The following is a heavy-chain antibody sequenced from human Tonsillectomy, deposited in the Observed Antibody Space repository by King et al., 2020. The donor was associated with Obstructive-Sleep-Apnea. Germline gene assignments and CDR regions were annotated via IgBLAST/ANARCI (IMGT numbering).Heavy chain of an antibody. V-gene: IGHV4-34*01. J-gene: IGHJ6*02. D-gene: IGHD3-10*01. CDR1: GGSFSGYY. CDR2: INHSGST. CDR3: ARGGGTMVRGVSDYYYYGMDV. Sequence: QVQLQQWGAGLLKPSETLSLTCAVYGGSFSGYYWSWIRQPPGKGLEWIGEINHSGSTNYNPSLKSRVTISLDTSKNQFSLKLSSVTAADTAVYYCARGGGTMVRGVSDYYYYGMDVWGQGTTVTVSS.